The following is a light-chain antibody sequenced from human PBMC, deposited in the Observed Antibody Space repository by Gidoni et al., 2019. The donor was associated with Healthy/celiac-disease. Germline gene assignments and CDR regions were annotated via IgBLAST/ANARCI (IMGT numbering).Light chain of an antibody. CDR3: QQRSNWPTWT. Sequence: EIVFTQSPATLSLSPGERATLSCRASQSVSSYLAWYQPKPGQAPRLLIYDAFNRATGIPARFSGSGSGTDLTLTISSLEPEDFAVYYCQQRSNWPTWTFGQGTKVEI. CDR2: DAF. CDR1: QSVSSY. J-gene: IGKJ1*01. V-gene: IGKV3-11*01.